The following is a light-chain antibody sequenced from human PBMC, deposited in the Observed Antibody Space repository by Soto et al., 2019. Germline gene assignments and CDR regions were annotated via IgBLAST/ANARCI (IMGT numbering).Light chain of an antibody. V-gene: IGLV2-14*01. CDR3: SSYSSTSTLL. CDR2: DVS. Sequence: QSALTQPASVSGSPGQSITISCTGTSSDVGGHKYVSWCQQHPGKAPKLIIYDVSYRFSGVSNRFSGSKSGNTASLTISGLQAEDEADYHCSSYSSTSTLLFGTGTKVTVL. J-gene: IGLJ1*01. CDR1: SSDVGGHKY.